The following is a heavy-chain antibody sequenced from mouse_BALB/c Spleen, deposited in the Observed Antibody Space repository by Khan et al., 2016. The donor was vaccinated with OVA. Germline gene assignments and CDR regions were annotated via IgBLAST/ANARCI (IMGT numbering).Heavy chain of an antibody. D-gene: IGHD1-1*01. V-gene: IGHV1S41*01. J-gene: IGHJ4*01. CDR1: GYTFTSYW. CDR3: ARENYYGRSCYAMDY. Sequence: DLVKPGTSVKLYCKASGYTFTSYWINWIKQRPGQGLEWIGRIGPGSSNTYYNEMFKGQAALTVDTSSSTAYIQLSSLSYADSAVSFCARENYYGRSCYAMDYWGQGTSVTVSS. CDR2: IGPGSSNT.